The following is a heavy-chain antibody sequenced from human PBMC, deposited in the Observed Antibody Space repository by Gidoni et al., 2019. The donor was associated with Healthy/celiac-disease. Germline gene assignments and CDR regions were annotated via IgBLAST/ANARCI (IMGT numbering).Heavy chain of an antibody. J-gene: IGHJ5*02. CDR1: GGSFSGYY. CDR2: INHSGST. D-gene: IGHD6-19*01. CDR3: ARGSPRIAVAGRGGRNSWFDP. Sequence: QVQLQQWGAGLLKPSETLSLTCAVYGGSFSGYYWSWIRQPPGKGLEWIGEINHSGSTNYNPSLKSRVTISVDTSKNQFSLKLSSVTAADTAVYYCARGSPRIAVAGRGGRNSWFDPWGQGTLVTVSS. V-gene: IGHV4-34*01.